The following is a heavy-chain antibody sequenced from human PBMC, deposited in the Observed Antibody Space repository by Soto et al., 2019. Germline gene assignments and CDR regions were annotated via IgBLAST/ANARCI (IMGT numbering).Heavy chain of an antibody. V-gene: IGHV4-59*01. Sequence: SETLSLTCTVSGGSISSYYWSWIRQPPGKGLEWIGYIYYSGSTNYNPSLKSRVTISVDTSKYQFSLKLRSVTAADTAVYYCARDLSSPFWSGYYISAGGYFDYWGQGTLVTVSS. D-gene: IGHD3-3*01. J-gene: IGHJ4*02. CDR2: IYYSGST. CDR1: GGSISSYY. CDR3: ARDLSSPFWSGYYISAGGYFDY.